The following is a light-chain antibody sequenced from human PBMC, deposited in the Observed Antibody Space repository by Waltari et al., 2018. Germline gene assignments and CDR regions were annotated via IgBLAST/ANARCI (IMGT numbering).Light chain of an antibody. V-gene: IGLV1-40*01. CDR1: STTRGAGSC. CDR2: GNS. Sequence: PSVPGAPGQGVTTPTCGGSTTRGAGSCVPGYLQRPATAPTLLFHGNSNRSVWVPDRFSGSQSGTAASLAIAGLQAEDEADYYFQSYDSILSGGVFGGVTKLTVL. CDR3: QSYDSILSGGV. J-gene: IGLJ2*01.